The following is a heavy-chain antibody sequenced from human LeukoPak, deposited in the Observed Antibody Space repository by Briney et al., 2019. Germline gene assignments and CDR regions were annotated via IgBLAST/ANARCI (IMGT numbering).Heavy chain of an antibody. Sequence: SETLSLTCTVSGGSISIYYWSWIRPPPRKGLEWIGYIYHSGSTNYNPSLKSRATISEDTSKNQFSLKLSSVTAADTAVYYCARDLAAAGTIDPWGQGTLVTVSS. D-gene: IGHD6-13*01. CDR3: ARDLAAAGTIDP. CDR1: GGSISIYY. J-gene: IGHJ5*02. CDR2: IYHSGST. V-gene: IGHV4-59*01.